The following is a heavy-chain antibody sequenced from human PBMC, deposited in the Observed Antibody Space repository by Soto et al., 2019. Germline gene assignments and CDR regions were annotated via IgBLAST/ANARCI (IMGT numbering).Heavy chain of an antibody. Sequence: ASVKVSCKASGYTFTSYDINWVRQATGQGLEWMGWMNPNRGNASYAQKFQGRVTITADKSTSTAYMELSSLRSEDTAVYYCARDSLYCGGGSCYSEHYFDYWGQGTLVTVSS. D-gene: IGHD2-15*01. CDR1: GYTFTSYD. J-gene: IGHJ4*02. CDR3: ARDSLYCGGGSCYSEHYFDY. CDR2: MNPNRGNA. V-gene: IGHV1-8*01.